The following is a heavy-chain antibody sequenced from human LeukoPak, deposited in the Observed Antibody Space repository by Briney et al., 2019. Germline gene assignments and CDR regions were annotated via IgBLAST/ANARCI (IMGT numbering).Heavy chain of an antibody. Sequence: GSLRLSCAASGFTFSSYGMHWVRQAPGKGLEWVAVISYDGSNKYYADSVKGRFTISRDNSKNTLYLQMNSLRAEDTAVYYCAKDYYGSGNYYYGMDVWGQGTTVTVSS. CDR2: ISYDGSNK. CDR3: AKDYYGSGNYYYGMDV. V-gene: IGHV3-30*18. D-gene: IGHD3-10*01. CDR1: GFTFSSYG. J-gene: IGHJ6*02.